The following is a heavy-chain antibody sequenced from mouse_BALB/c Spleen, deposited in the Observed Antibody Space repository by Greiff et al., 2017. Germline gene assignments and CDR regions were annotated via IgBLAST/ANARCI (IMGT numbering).Heavy chain of an antibody. Sequence: VQVQQSGAELAKPGASVKMSCKASGYTFTSYWMHWVKERPGQGLEWIGYINPSTGYTEYNQKFKDKATLTADKSSSTAYMQLSSLTSEDSAVYYCARRVYYGQYFDVWGAGTTVTVSS. V-gene: IGHV1-7*01. J-gene: IGHJ1*01. CDR3: ARRVYYGQYFDV. D-gene: IGHD1-1*01. CDR1: GYTFTSYW. CDR2: INPSTGYT.